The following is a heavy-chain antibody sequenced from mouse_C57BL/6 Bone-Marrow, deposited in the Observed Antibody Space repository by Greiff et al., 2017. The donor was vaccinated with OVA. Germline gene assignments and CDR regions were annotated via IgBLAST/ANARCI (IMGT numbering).Heavy chain of an antibody. Sequence: VQLQQPGAELVMPGASVKLSCKASGYTFTSYWMHWVQQRPGQGLEWIGEIDPSDSYTNYNQKFKGKSTLTVDKSSSTAYMQLSSLTSEDSAVYDCAREDYYSGSSYRFDYWGQGTTLTVSS. D-gene: IGHD1-1*01. CDR3: AREDYYSGSSYRFDY. J-gene: IGHJ2*01. CDR1: GYTFTSYW. V-gene: IGHV1-69*01. CDR2: IDPSDSYT.